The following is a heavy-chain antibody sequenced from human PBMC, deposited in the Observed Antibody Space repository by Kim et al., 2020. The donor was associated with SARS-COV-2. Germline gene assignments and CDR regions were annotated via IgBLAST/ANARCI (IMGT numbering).Heavy chain of an antibody. Sequence: SETLSLTCTVSGGSISSSSYYWGWIRQPPGKGLEWIGSIYYSGSTYYNPSLKSRVTISVDTSKNQFSLKLGSVTAADTAVYYCARAPGGYCSGGSCVRRVDYWGQGTLVTVSS. CDR2: IYYSGST. CDR1: GGSISSSSYY. V-gene: IGHV4-39*07. D-gene: IGHD2-15*01. J-gene: IGHJ4*02. CDR3: ARAPGGYCSGGSCVRRVDY.